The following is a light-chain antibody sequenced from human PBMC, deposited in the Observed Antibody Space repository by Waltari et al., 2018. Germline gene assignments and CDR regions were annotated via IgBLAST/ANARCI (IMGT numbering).Light chain of an antibody. V-gene: IGLV2-8*01. CDR3: SSYTGSDMDRV. Sequence: QSALTQPPSASGSPGQSVTISCTGTSSDVGTYNYVSWYQQHPGKAPKLMMYDVTKPPSRVPDRAPASRSGNTASLTVTGLQAEDEADYYCSSYTGSDMDRVFGGGTKLTVL. CDR2: DVT. J-gene: IGLJ3*02. CDR1: SSDVGTYNY.